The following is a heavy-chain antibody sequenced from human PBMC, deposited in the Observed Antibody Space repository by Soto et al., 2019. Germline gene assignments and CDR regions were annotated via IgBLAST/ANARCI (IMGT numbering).Heavy chain of an antibody. D-gene: IGHD3-10*02. Sequence: GKGLEWIGEINHSGSPNYNPSLQSRVTISVDTSKNHVSLKLSSVTAADTAVFFFFQAEDGIRDVRSVSAFLLNRSSDL. CDR2: INHSGSP. V-gene: IGHV4-34*01. J-gene: IGHJ2*01. CDR3: FQAEDGIRDVRSVSAFLLNRSSDL.